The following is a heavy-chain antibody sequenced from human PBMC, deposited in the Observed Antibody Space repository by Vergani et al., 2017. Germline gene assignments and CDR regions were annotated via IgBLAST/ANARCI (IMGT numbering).Heavy chain of an antibody. Sequence: QVQLVESGGGVVQPGRSLRLSCAASGFTFSSYGMHWVRQAPGKGLEWVAVISYDGSNKYYADSVKGRFTISRDNSKNTLYVQMNSLRAEDTAVYYCAKERADSSSWYAGLAVPPGTPWFDYWGQGTLVTVSS. CDR2: ISYDGSNK. V-gene: IGHV3-30*18. CDR3: AKERADSSSWYAGLAVPPGTPWFDY. CDR1: GFTFSSYG. J-gene: IGHJ4*02. D-gene: IGHD6-13*01.